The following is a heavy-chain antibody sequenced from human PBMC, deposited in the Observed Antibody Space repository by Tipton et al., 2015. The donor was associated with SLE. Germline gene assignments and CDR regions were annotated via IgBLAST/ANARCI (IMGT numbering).Heavy chain of an antibody. V-gene: IGHV4-34*01. CDR1: GGSFSGYY. CDR2: IYHSGST. CDR3: ARAGSWSVDY. D-gene: IGHD6-13*01. Sequence: TLSLTCAVYGGSFSGYYWSWIRQPPGKGLEWIGSIYHSGSTYYNPSLKSRVTLSLDTSKNQFSLKLSSVTAADTAVYYCARAGSWSVDYWGQGTLVTVSS. J-gene: IGHJ4*02.